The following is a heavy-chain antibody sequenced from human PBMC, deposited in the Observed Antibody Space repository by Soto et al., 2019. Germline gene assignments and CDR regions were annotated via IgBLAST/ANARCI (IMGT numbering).Heavy chain of an antibody. J-gene: IGHJ4*02. CDR3: ARDMGFGLSDY. V-gene: IGHV1-3*01. CDR1: GYTFTSYA. CDR2: INAGNGNT. Sequence: GASVKVSCKASGYTFTSYAMHWVRQAPGQRLEWMGWINAGNGNTKYSQKLQGRVTITRDTSASTAYMELSSLRSEDTAVYYCARDMGFGLSDYWGQGTLVTDSS. D-gene: IGHD3-10*01.